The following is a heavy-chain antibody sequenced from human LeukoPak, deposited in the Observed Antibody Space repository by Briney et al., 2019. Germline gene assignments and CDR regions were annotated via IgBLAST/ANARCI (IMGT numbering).Heavy chain of an antibody. CDR1: GFTFSSYG. J-gene: IGHJ4*02. Sequence: PGGSLRLSCAASGFTFSSYGMHWVCQAPGKGLEWVAVIWYDGSNKYYADSVKGRFTISRDNSKNTLYLQMNSLRAEDTAVYYCLRACRMSSSSSDYWGQGTLVTVSS. CDR3: LRACRMSSSSSDY. D-gene: IGHD6-6*01. CDR2: IWYDGSNK. V-gene: IGHV3-33*01.